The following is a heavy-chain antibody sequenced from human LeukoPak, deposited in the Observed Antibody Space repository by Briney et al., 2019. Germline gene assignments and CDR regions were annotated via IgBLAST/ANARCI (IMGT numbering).Heavy chain of an antibody. D-gene: IGHD3-10*01. CDR3: ARAVTYFYGSVTYDWFDP. Sequence: GGSLRLSCAASGFTFSSYAMSWVRQAPGKGLVWVSRIKSDGSTIYADSVKGRFTISRDNARNTLYLQMNSLRVEDTAMYYCARAVTYFYGSVTYDWFDPWGQGTLVTVSS. J-gene: IGHJ5*02. CDR2: IKSDGST. CDR1: GFTFSSYA. V-gene: IGHV3-74*01.